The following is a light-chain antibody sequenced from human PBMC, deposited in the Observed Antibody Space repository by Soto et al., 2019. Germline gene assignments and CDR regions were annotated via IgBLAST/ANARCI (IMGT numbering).Light chain of an antibody. V-gene: IGKV1-5*03. CDR2: KAS. Sequence: DIQMTQSPSTLSAAVGDRVTITCRASQSISSWLAWYQQKPGKAPKLLIYKASSLESGVPSRFSGSGSGTEFTLTISSLQPDDFATYYCQQYNSYPYTFGQGTKLEIK. CDR3: QQYNSYPYT. CDR1: QSISSW. J-gene: IGKJ2*01.